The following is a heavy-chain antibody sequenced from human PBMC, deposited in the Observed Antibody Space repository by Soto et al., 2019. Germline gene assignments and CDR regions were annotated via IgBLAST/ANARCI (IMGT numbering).Heavy chain of an antibody. CDR2: IVVGSGNT. Sequence: SVKVSCKASGFTFTSSAVQWVRQARGQRLEWIGWIVVGSGNTNYAQKFQERVTITRDMSTSTAYMELSSLRSEDTAVYYCAASGYSSGWNIPGTGYWGQGTLVTVSS. CDR3: AASGYSSGWNIPGTGY. J-gene: IGHJ4*02. D-gene: IGHD6-19*01. V-gene: IGHV1-58*01. CDR1: GFTFTSSA.